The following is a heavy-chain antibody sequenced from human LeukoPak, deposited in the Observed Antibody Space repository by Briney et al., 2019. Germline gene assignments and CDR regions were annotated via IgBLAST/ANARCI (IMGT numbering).Heavy chain of an antibody. J-gene: IGHJ4*02. Sequence: PGGSLRLSCAASGFTFSSYGMHWARQAPGKGLEWGAVISYDGSNKYYADSVKGRFTISRDNSKNTLYLQMNSLRAEDTAVYYCAKGRYSSGWCIFDYWGQGTLVTVSS. CDR1: GFTFSSYG. CDR3: AKGRYSSGWCIFDY. CDR2: ISYDGSNK. D-gene: IGHD6-19*01. V-gene: IGHV3-30*18.